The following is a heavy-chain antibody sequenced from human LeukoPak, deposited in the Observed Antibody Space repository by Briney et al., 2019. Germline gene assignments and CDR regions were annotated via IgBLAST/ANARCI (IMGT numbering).Heavy chain of an antibody. Sequence: PGGSLRLSCAASGFTFSSYGMNWVRQAPGKGLEWVSGISPSGDIKYYADSVKGRFTISRDNSKKTLYLEVSSLAGEDTAVYYCAKDDAWIRFGEWSQGTLVTVSS. CDR2: ISPSGDIK. CDR1: GFTFSSYG. D-gene: IGHD3-10*01. V-gene: IGHV3-23*01. J-gene: IGHJ4*02. CDR3: AKDDAWIRFGE.